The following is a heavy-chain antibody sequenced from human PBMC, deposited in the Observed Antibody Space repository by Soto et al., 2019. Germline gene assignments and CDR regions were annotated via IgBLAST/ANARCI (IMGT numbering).Heavy chain of an antibody. D-gene: IGHD6-6*01. V-gene: IGHV4-34*01. CDR2: INHSGST. CDR3: ARGGGIAARHYYYGMDV. J-gene: IGHJ6*02. Sequence: SETLSLTCAVYGGSFSGYYWSWIRQPPGKWLEWIGEINHSGSTNYNPSLKSRVTISVDTSKNQFSLKLSSVTAADTAVYYCARGGGIAARHYYYGMDVWGQGXTVTVYS. CDR1: GGSFSGYY.